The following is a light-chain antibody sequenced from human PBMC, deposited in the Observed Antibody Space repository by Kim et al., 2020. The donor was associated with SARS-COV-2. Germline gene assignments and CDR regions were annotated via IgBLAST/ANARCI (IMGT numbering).Light chain of an antibody. J-gene: IGLJ3*02. V-gene: IGLV3-19*01. Sequence: ALGQTVRITLQGGSLRSYYASWYQQKPGQAPVLVIYGKNNRPSGIPDRFSGSSSGNTASLTITGAQAEDEADYYCNSRDSSGNHWVFGGGTQLTVL. CDR3: NSRDSSGNHWV. CDR2: GKN. CDR1: SLRSYY.